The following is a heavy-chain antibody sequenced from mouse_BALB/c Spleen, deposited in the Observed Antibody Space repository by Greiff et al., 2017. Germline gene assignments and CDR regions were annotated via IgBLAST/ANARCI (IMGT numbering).Heavy chain of an antibody. CDR3: TRESSYYAMDY. D-gene: IGHD1-1*01. CDR2: ISSGGSYT. V-gene: IGHV5-6-4*01. J-gene: IGHJ4*01. CDR1: GFTFSSYT. Sequence: EVKLMESGGDLVKPGGSLKLSCAASGFTFSSYTMSWVRQTPEKRLEWVATISSGGSYTYYPDSVKGRFTISRDNAKNTLYLQMSSLKSEDTAMYYCTRESSYYAMDYWGQGTSVTVSS.